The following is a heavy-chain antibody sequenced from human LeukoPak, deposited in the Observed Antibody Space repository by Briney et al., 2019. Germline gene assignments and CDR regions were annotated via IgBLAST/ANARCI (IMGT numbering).Heavy chain of an antibody. CDR1: GDSVSSNSAA. V-gene: IGHV6-1*01. CDR3: AREAPGIAVAGWEPYYYYYMDV. J-gene: IGHJ6*03. D-gene: IGHD6-19*01. CDR2: TYYRSKWYN. Sequence: SSQTLSLTCAISGDSVSSNSAAWNWIRQSPSRGLEWLGRTYYRSKWYNDYAVSVKSRITINPDTSKNQFSLQLNSVTPEDTAVYYCAREAPGIAVAGWEPYYYYYMDVWGKGTTVTISS.